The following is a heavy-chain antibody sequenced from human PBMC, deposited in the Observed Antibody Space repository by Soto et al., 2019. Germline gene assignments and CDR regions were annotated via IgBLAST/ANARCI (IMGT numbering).Heavy chain of an antibody. CDR2: INHSGST. V-gene: IGHV4-34*01. J-gene: IGHJ6*02. CDR1: GGSFSGYY. CDR3: ARWRVRGVIDAYYYYGMDV. Sequence: SETLSLTCAVYGGSFSGYYWSWIRQPPGKGLEWIGEINHSGSTNYNPSLKSRVTISVETSKNQFSLKLSSVTAADTAVYYCARWRVRGVIDAYYYYGMDVWGQGTTVTVS. D-gene: IGHD3-10*01.